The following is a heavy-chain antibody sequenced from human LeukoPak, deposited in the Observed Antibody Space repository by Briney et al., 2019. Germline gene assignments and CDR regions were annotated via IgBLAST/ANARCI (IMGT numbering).Heavy chain of an antibody. Sequence: ASVKVSCKASGYTFTGYYMHWVRQAPGQGLEWMGWINPNSGGTNSAQKFQGRVTMTRDTSISTAYMELGRLRSDDTAVYYCASITMVRGVIWYAFDIWGQGTMVTVSS. CDR3: ASITMVRGVIWYAFDI. CDR1: GYTFTGYY. V-gene: IGHV1-2*02. J-gene: IGHJ3*02. D-gene: IGHD3-10*01. CDR2: INPNSGGT.